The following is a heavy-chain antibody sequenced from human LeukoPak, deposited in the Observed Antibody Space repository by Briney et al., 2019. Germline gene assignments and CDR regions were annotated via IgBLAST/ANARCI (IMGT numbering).Heavy chain of an antibody. CDR3: AREGGARDYYYYYYMDV. CDR2: MNPNSGNT. V-gene: IGHV1-8*02. J-gene: IGHJ6*03. CDR1: GGTFSSYA. Sequence: ASVKVSRKASGGTFSSYAISWVRQATGQGLEWMGWMNPNSGNTGYAQKFQGRVTMTRNTSISTAYMELSSLRSEDTAVYYCAREGGARDYYYYYYMDVSGKGTTVTVSS. D-gene: IGHD4-17*01.